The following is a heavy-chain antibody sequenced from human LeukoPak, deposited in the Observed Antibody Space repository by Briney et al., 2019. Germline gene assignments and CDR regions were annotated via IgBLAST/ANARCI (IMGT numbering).Heavy chain of an antibody. CDR1: GGSFSGYY. V-gene: IGHV4-34*01. CDR2: INHSGST. CDR3: ARRSSSWYLYYGMDV. J-gene: IGHJ6*04. D-gene: IGHD6-13*01. Sequence: SETLSLTCAVYGGSFSGYYWSWIRQPPGKGLEWIGEINHSGSTNCNPSLKSRVTISVDTSKNQFSLKLSSVTAADTAVYYCARRSSSWYLYYGMDVWGKGTTVTVSS.